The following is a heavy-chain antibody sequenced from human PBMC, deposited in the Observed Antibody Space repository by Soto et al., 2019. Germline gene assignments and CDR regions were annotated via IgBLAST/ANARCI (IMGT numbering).Heavy chain of an antibody. V-gene: IGHV3-23*01. CDR1: GFTFSSYA. J-gene: IGHJ5*02. CDR3: AKGTWPHYSSGWSNWFDP. Sequence: GGSLRLSCAASGFTFSSYAMSWVRQAPGKGLEWVSAISGSGGSTYYADSVKGRFTISRDNSKNTLYLQMNSLRAEDTAVYYCAKGTWPHYSSGWSNWFDPWGQGTLVTVSS. D-gene: IGHD6-19*01. CDR2: ISGSGGST.